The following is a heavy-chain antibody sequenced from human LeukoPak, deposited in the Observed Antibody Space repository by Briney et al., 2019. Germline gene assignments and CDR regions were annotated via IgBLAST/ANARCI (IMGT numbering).Heavy chain of an antibody. Sequence: PGGSLRLSCAASGLTFSNYSINWVRQAPGKGLEWVSFISSNIITKYYADSVKGRFTISRDNAKNSVYLQMNSLRDEDTAVYYCARDRGYRYGQFAYWGQGTLVTVSS. J-gene: IGHJ4*02. CDR1: GLTFSNYS. CDR3: ARDRGYRYGQFAY. CDR2: ISSNIITK. V-gene: IGHV3-48*02. D-gene: IGHD5-18*01.